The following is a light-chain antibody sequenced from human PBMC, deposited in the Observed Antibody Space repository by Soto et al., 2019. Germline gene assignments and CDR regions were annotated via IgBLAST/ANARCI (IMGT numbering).Light chain of an antibody. V-gene: IGKV3-15*01. CDR2: GAS. CDR1: QTASIN. CDR3: KQYGKSPT. Sequence: EIALTQSPATLSVSPGDRATLPCWAYQTASINVAWYQQKPGQSPRLLISGASTRAPGIPDKFSGSGSGTDFTLTISRLEAEDVAVYYCKQYGKSPTFGQGTRVEIK. J-gene: IGKJ5*01.